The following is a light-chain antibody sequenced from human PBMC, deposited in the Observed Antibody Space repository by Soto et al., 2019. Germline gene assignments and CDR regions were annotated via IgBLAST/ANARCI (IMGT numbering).Light chain of an antibody. CDR1: QGITNY. V-gene: IGKV1-9*01. Sequence: DIQLTQSPSFVSASVGDRVTITCRASQGITNYLAWYQQKPGKAPKLLIYAASTLQSGVPSRFSGSGSGTEFTLTISSLQPEDFGTYYCQQLNSYPPITFGPGTKVDI. CDR3: QQLNSYPPIT. CDR2: AAS. J-gene: IGKJ3*01.